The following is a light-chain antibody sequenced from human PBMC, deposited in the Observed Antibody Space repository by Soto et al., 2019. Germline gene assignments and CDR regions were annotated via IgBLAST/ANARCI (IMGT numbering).Light chain of an antibody. CDR2: EVS. V-gene: IGLV2-8*01. Sequence: QSALTQPPSASGSPGQSVTISCTGSSGDVGGHNHVSWYQQHPGKAPKLMIYEVSKRPSGVPDRFSGSKSVNTASLTVSGLQAEDEADYYCSSYAGSMNLIFGGGTKLTVL. CDR3: SSYAGSMNLI. J-gene: IGLJ2*01. CDR1: SGDVGGHNH.